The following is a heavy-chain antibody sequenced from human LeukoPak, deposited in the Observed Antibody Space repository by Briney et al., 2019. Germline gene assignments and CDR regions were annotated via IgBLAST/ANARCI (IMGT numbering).Heavy chain of an antibody. CDR3: ASGLMVRGSFSGGY. J-gene: IGHJ4*02. Sequence: SETLSLTCTVSGGSISSYYWSWIRQPPGKGLEWIGYIYYSGSTNYNPSLKSRVTISVDTSKNQFSLKLSSVTAADTAVYYCASGLMVRGSFSGGYWGQGTLVTVSS. CDR1: GGSISSYY. D-gene: IGHD3-10*01. V-gene: IGHV4-59*01. CDR2: IYYSGST.